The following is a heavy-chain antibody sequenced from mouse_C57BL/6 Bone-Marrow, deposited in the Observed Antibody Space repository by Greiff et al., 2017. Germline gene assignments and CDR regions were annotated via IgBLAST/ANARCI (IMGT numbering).Heavy chain of an antibody. D-gene: IGHD2-3*01. CDR1: GYTFTSYW. J-gene: IGHJ3*01. CDR2: IDPSDSDT. CDR3: ASDGYYWFAY. V-gene: IGHV1-59*01. Sequence: VQLQQPGAELVRPGTSVTLSCKASGYTFTSYWMHWVKQRPGQGLEWIGVIDPSDSDTKYNQKFKGKATLTVDTSSSTAYMQLSSLTSEDSAVYCCASDGYYWFAYWGQGTLVTVSA.